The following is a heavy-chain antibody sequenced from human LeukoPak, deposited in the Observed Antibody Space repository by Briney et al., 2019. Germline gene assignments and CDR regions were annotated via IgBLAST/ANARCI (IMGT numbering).Heavy chain of an antibody. CDR1: GFTFSGYE. CDR3: ARDLVTASH. Sequence: GGSLRLSCAASGFTFSGYEMNWVRQAPGKGLEWVSYISSSGTTIYYADSVKGRFTISRDNAKNSLFLQMNSLRAEDTAVYYCARDLVTASHWGQGTLVTVSS. V-gene: IGHV3-48*03. J-gene: IGHJ4*02. D-gene: IGHD2-21*02. CDR2: ISSSGTTI.